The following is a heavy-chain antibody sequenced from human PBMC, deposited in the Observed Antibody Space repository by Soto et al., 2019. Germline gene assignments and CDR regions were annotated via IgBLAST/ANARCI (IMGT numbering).Heavy chain of an antibody. CDR2: ISYDGSNK. J-gene: IGHJ4*02. Sequence: PGGSLRLSCAASGFTFSSYAMHWVRQAPGKGLEWVAVISYDGSNKYYADSVKGRFTISRDNSKNTLYLQMNSLRAEDTAVYYCARVNGPVAGTCDYWGQGTLVTVSS. V-gene: IGHV3-30-3*01. CDR1: GFTFSSYA. CDR3: ARVNGPVAGTCDY. D-gene: IGHD6-19*01.